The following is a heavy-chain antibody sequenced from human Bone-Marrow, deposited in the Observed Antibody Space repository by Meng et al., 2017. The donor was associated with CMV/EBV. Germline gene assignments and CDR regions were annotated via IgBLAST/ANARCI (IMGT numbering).Heavy chain of an antibody. CDR1: GGSISSSSYY. Sequence: SETLSLTCTVSGGSISSSSYYWGWIRQPPGKGLEWIGEINHSGSTNYNPSLKSRVTISVDTSKNQFSLKLSSVTAADTAVYYCAKDSADSSSWSHHNHDYWGQGTLVTVSS. D-gene: IGHD6-13*01. CDR3: AKDSADSSSWSHHNHDY. CDR2: INHSGST. J-gene: IGHJ4*02. V-gene: IGHV4-39*07.